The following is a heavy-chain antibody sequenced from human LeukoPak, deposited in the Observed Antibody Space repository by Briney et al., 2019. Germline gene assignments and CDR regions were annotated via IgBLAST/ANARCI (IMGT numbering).Heavy chain of an antibody. D-gene: IGHD4-17*01. CDR3: ASLTTVTQGYFDP. V-gene: IGHV4-59*08. Sequence: SETLSLTCTVSGGSISSYYWSWIRQPPGKGLEWIGYIYYSGSTNYNPSLKIRVTISVDTSKNQFSLKLSSVTATDTAVYYCASLTTVTQGYFDPWGQGTLVTVSS. CDR1: GGSISSYY. CDR2: IYYSGST. J-gene: IGHJ4*02.